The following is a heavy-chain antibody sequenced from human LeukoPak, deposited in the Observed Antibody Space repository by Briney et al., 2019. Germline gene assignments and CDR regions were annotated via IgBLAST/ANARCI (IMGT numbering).Heavy chain of an antibody. V-gene: IGHV3-53*01. CDR1: GFTVSSNY. CDR2: IYSGGST. D-gene: IGHD6-13*01. J-gene: IGHJ4*02. CDR3: ARGASSWYQSYYFNY. Sequence: GGSLRLSCAASGFTVSSNYMSWVRQAPGKGPEWVSVIYSGGSTYYADSVKGRFTISRDNSKNTLYLQMNSLRAEDTAVYYCARGASSWYQSYYFNYWGQGTLVTVSS.